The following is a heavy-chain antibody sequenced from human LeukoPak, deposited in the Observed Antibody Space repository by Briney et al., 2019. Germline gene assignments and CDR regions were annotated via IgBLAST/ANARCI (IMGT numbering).Heavy chain of an antibody. D-gene: IGHD4-17*01. Sequence: GESLKISCEASGYNFTTYWIGWVRQMPGKGLEWMGLIHLGDSHTRYGPSFQGQVTISADKSINTAYLQWSSLRASDTAMYYCARHDDYDPYYYYGMDAWGQGTTVTVSS. CDR3: ARHDDYDPYYYYGMDA. J-gene: IGHJ6*02. CDR2: IHLGDSHT. V-gene: IGHV5-51*01. CDR1: GYNFTTYW.